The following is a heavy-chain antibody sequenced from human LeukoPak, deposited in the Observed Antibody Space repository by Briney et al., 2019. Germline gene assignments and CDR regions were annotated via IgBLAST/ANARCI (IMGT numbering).Heavy chain of an antibody. Sequence: ASVKVSCKASGYTFTGYYMHWVRQAPGQGLEWMGWNNPNSGGTNYAQKFQGRVTMTRDTSISTAYMELSRLRSDDTAVYYCARSARAYCGGDCYPTIDYWGQGTLVTVSS. CDR1: GYTFTGYY. J-gene: IGHJ4*02. D-gene: IGHD2-21*02. CDR2: NNPNSGGT. CDR3: ARSARAYCGGDCYPTIDY. V-gene: IGHV1-2*02.